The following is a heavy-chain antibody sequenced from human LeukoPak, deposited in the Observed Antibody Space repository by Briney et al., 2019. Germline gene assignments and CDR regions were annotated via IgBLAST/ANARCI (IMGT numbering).Heavy chain of an antibody. J-gene: IGHJ6*04. CDR2: ISAYNGNT. D-gene: IGHD3-10*01. Sequence: ASVKVSCKASGYTFTSYGLSWVRQAPGQGLEWMGWISAYNGNTNYAQKLQGRVTMTTDTSTSTAYMELRSLRSDDTAVYYCARDRGSGSYYSPDYYYYGMDVWGKGTTVTVSS. CDR1: GYTFTSYG. CDR3: ARDRGSGSYYSPDYYYYGMDV. V-gene: IGHV1-18*04.